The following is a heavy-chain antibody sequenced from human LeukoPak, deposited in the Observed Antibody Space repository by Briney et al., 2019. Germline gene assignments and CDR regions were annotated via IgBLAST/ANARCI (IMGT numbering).Heavy chain of an antibody. Sequence: ASVKVSCKASVYTFTGYYMHWVRQAPGQGLEWMGWINPNSGGTNYAQKFQGWVTMTRDTSISTAYMELSRLRSDDTAVYYCARDITATTGLGVDAFDIWGQGTMVTVSS. V-gene: IGHV1-2*04. CDR3: ARDITATTGLGVDAFDI. CDR2: INPNSGGT. J-gene: IGHJ3*02. D-gene: IGHD1-20*01. CDR1: VYTFTGYY.